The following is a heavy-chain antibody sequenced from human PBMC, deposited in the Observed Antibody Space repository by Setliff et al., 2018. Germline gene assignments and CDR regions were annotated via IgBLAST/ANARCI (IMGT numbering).Heavy chain of an antibody. J-gene: IGHJ4*02. CDR2: INHSGST. D-gene: IGHD3-3*01. CDR3: RFWSSYYKNDY. CDR1: GGSFDTYY. V-gene: IGHV4-34*01. Sequence: SETLSLTCNVYGGSFDTYYWSWIRQPPGKGLEWIGEINHSGSTNYNPSLTSRVSISVDTPTNQFSLKVFSVTAADTAVYYCRFWSSYYKNDYWAQGTLVTVSS.